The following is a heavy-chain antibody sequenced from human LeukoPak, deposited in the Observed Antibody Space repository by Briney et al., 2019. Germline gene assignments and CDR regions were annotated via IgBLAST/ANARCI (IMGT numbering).Heavy chain of an antibody. Sequence: GGGLRLSCAGCGCGFPLSNAWRSWVRRARGGGLEWVGRNKSKNGGGITGYGAPVNGRFTILRDDSKNTLYLQLNSLKTADTAVYSSTTVWIWNMVTAEDHWGQGTLVAVSS. CDR3: TTVWIWNMVTAEDH. CDR2: NKSKNGGGIT. D-gene: IGHD5-18*01. V-gene: IGHV3-15*01. CDR1: GCGFPLSNAW. J-gene: IGHJ4*02.